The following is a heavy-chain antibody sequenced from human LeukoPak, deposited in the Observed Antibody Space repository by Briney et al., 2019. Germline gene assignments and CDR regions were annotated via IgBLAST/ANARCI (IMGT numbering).Heavy chain of an antibody. V-gene: IGHV3-7*03. J-gene: IGHJ6*02. CDR2: INHNGNVN. D-gene: IGHD3-16*01. Sequence: PGGSLRLSCAASGCTFSSYWMNWARQAPGKGQEWVASINHNGNVNYYVDSVKGRFTISRDNAKNSLYLQMSNLRAEDTAVYFCARGGGLDVWGQGATVTVSS. CDR1: GCTFSSYW. CDR3: ARGGGLDV.